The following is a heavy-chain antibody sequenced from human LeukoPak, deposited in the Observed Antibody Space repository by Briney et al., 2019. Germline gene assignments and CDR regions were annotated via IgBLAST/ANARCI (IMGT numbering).Heavy chain of an antibody. J-gene: IGHJ1*01. Sequence: ASVKVSCKASGYTFTGYYMHWVRRAPGQGPEWMGWINPNSGGTNYAQKFQGRVTMTRDTSISTAYMELSRLRSDDTAVYYCALTAKLAEYFQHWGQGTLVTVSS. CDR2: INPNSGGT. CDR1: GYTFTGYY. V-gene: IGHV1-2*02. CDR3: ALTAKLAEYFQH. D-gene: IGHD2-15*01.